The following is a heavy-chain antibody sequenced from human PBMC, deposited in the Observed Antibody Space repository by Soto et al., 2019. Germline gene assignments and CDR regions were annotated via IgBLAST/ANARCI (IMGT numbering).Heavy chain of an antibody. J-gene: IGHJ4*02. Sequence: QVQLQESGPGLVKPSQTLSLTCTVSGGSISSGGYYWSWIRQHPGKGLEWIGYIYFSGSTYYNPSLKSRVTISVDTSKNQFSLKLSSVTAADTAVYYCARAITAHEYYFDYWGQGTLVTVSS. CDR2: IYFSGST. V-gene: IGHV4-31*03. CDR1: GGSISSGGYY. CDR3: ARAITAHEYYFDY. D-gene: IGHD3-3*01.